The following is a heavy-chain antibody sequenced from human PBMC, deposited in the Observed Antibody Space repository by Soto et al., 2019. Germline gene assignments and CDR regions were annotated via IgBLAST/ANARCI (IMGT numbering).Heavy chain of an antibody. J-gene: IGHJ5*02. Sequence: QVQLQESGPGLVKPSGTLSLTCAVSGASISSSNWWTWVRQPPGKGLEWIGEIYHSGSTNYNPSLMSRVTISLDKSKNHFSLRLSSVTAADTAVYYCATSRGSGRLDTGGQGTLVTVSS. CDR2: IYHSGST. D-gene: IGHD3-10*01. CDR1: GASISSSNW. CDR3: ATSRGSGRLDT. V-gene: IGHV4-4*02.